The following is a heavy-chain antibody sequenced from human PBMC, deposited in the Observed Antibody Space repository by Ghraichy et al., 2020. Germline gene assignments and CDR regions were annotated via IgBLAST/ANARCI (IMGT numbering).Heavy chain of an antibody. D-gene: IGHD5-18*01. CDR3: ARVGSYGSRQDFDY. Sequence: SETLSLTCTVSGGSISSGGYYWSWIRQHPGKGLEWIGYIYYSGSTYYNPSLKSRVTISVDTSKNQFSLKLSSVTAADTAVYYCARVGSYGSRQDFDYWGQGTLVTVSS. CDR1: GGSISSGGYY. J-gene: IGHJ4*02. CDR2: IYYSGST. V-gene: IGHV4-31*03.